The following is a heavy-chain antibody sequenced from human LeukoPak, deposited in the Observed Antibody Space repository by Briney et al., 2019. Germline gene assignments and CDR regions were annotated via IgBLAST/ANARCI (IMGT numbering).Heavy chain of an antibody. CDR1: GYIFTGYY. J-gene: IGHJ4*02. Sequence: ASVKVSCKASGYIFTGYYMHWVRQAPGHGLEWMGWINPNSGDTNYAQKFQGRVTMTRDTSISTAYMELSRLRSDDTAVYYCARVRYRLAETYIDYWGQGTLVTVSS. CDR3: ARVRYRLAETYIDY. V-gene: IGHV1-2*02. D-gene: IGHD3-16*01. CDR2: INPNSGDT.